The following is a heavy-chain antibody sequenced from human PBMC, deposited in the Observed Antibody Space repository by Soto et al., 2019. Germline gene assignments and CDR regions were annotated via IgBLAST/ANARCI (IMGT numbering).Heavy chain of an antibody. CDR2: TSIYNGHT. D-gene: IGHD4-17*01. V-gene: IGHV1-18*01. Sequence: QVQLVQSGPEVQKPGASLKVSCKASGYTFTASGITWVRQAPGQGLEWMGWTSIYNGHTEYSPKFLGRVVMTTDTSAVTAYMELKSLRPDEAALYYGARWDDYGASDQYHFDQWGQGTLVTVSS. CDR3: ARWDDYGASDQYHFDQ. CDR1: GYTFTASG. J-gene: IGHJ4*02.